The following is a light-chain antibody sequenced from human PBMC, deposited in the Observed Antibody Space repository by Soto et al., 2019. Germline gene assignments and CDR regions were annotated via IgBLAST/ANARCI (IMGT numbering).Light chain of an antibody. Sequence: QSAPTQPPSASGSPGQSVTISCTGTSSDVGSYKYVSWYQQHPGKAPKLMVYEVTKRPSGVPDRFSGSKSANTASLTISGLQAEDEADYYCSSYAGNFWVFGGGTKVTVL. CDR2: EVT. J-gene: IGLJ3*02. CDR3: SSYAGNFWV. V-gene: IGLV2-8*01. CDR1: SSDVGSYKY.